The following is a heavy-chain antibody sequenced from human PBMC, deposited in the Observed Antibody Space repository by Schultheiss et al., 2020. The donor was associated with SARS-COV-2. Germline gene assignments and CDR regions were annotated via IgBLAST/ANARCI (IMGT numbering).Heavy chain of an antibody. J-gene: IGHJ4*02. CDR3: AKGPVIAYDYVWGSFDY. D-gene: IGHD3-16*01. Sequence: GGSLRLSCAASGFTFSSYWMSWVRQAPGKGLEWVANIKQDGSEKYYVDSVKGRFTISRDNAKNSLYLQMNSLRAEDTAVYYCAKGPVIAYDYVWGSFDYWGQGTLVTVSS. CDR2: IKQDGSEK. CDR1: GFTFSSYW. V-gene: IGHV3-7*03.